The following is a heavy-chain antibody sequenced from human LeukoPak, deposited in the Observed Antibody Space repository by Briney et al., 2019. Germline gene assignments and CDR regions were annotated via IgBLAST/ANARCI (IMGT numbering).Heavy chain of an antibody. J-gene: IGHJ6*02. V-gene: IGHV3-66*01. CDR3: ARATRLNYYYYGMDV. CDR1: GFTVSSNY. Sequence: GGSLRLSCAASGFTVSSNYMSWVRQAPGKGLEWVSVIYSGGSAYYADSVKGRFTISRDNSKNTLYLQMNSLRAEDTAVYYCARATRLNYYYYGMDVWGQGTTVTVSS. D-gene: IGHD5-12*01. CDR2: IYSGGSA.